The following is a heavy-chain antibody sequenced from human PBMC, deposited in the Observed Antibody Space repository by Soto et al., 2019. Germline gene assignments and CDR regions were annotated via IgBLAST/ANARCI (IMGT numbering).Heavy chain of an antibody. V-gene: IGHV4-59*01. CDR3: ARDLEYCDSSGLGGYNWFDP. D-gene: IGHD3-22*01. CDR1: GGSISSYY. J-gene: IGHJ5*02. CDR2: IYYSGST. Sequence: SETLSLTCTVSGGSISSYYWSWIRQPPGKGLEWIGYIYYSGSTNYNPSLKSRVTISVDTSKNQFSLKLSSVTAADTAVYYCARDLEYCDSSGLGGYNWFDPWGQGTLVTVSS.